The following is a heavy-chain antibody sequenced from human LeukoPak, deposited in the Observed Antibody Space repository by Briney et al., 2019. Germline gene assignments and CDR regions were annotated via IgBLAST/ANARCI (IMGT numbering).Heavy chain of an antibody. CDR2: IWYDGSNK. CDR3: ARENSGYDFALDY. CDR1: GFTFSSYG. Sequence: GGSLRLSCAASGFTFSSYGMHWVRQAPGKGLEWVAVIWYDGSNKYHADSVKGRFTISRDNSKNTLYLQMNSLRAEDTAVYYSARENSGYDFALDYWGQGTLVTVSS. V-gene: IGHV3-33*01. J-gene: IGHJ4*02. D-gene: IGHD5-12*01.